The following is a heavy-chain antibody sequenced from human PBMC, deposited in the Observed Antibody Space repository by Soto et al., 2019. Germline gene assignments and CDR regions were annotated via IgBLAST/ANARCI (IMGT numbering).Heavy chain of an antibody. J-gene: IGHJ4*02. CDR3: ARRRSGWYSYFDY. V-gene: IGHV4-39*01. Sequence: QLQLQESGPGLVKPSETLSLTCTVSGGSISSSSYYWGWIRQPPGKGLEWIGSIYYSGSTYYNPSLKSRVTISVDTSKNQFSLKLSSVTAADTAVYYCARRRSGWYSYFDYWGQGTLVTVSS. D-gene: IGHD6-19*01. CDR2: IYYSGST. CDR1: GGSISSSSYY.